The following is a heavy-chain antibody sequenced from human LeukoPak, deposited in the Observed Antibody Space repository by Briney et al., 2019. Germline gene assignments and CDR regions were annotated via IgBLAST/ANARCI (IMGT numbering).Heavy chain of an antibody. Sequence: PGGSLRLSCAASGFTFSSYEMNWVRQAPGKGLEWVGEINRSGSTNYNPSLKSRVTISVDTSKNQSSLKLSSVTAADTAVYYCARGRHYYGSGSYYKGGYFDYWGQGTLVTVSS. V-gene: IGHV4-34*01. CDR2: INRSGST. D-gene: IGHD3-10*01. J-gene: IGHJ4*02. CDR3: ARGRHYYGSGSYYKGGYFDY. CDR1: GFTFSSYE.